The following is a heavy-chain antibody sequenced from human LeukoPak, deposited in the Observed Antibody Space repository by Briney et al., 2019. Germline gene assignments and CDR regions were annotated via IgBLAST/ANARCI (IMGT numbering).Heavy chain of an antibody. CDR2: IYSSGST. CDR3: AKVPVSSGSYYFDY. CDR1: GGSISSYY. J-gene: IGHJ4*02. D-gene: IGHD3-10*01. Sequence: SETLSLTCTVSGGSISSYYCSWIRQPPGKGLEWIGYIYSSGSTNYNPSLKSRVTISVDTSKNQFSLKLSSVTAADTAVYYCAKVPVSSGSYYFDYWGQGTLVTVSS. V-gene: IGHV4-59*08.